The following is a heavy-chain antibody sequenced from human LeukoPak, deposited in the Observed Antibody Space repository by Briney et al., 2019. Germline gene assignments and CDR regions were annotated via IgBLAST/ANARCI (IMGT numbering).Heavy chain of an antibody. Sequence: GGSLRLSCAASGFTFSSYAMHWVRQAPGKGLEWVAVISYDGSNKYYADSVKGRFTISRDNSKNTLYLQMNSLRAEDTAVYYCARGFLSGSFKGAFDIWGQGTMVTVSS. CDR3: ARGFLSGSFKGAFDI. D-gene: IGHD1-26*01. CDR2: ISYDGSNK. J-gene: IGHJ3*02. CDR1: GFTFSSYA. V-gene: IGHV3-30-3*01.